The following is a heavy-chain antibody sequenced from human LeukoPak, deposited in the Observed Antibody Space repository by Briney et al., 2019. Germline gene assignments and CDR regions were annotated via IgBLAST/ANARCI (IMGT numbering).Heavy chain of an antibody. J-gene: IGHJ5*02. Sequence: TGGSLRLSCAASGFTFSDYYMSWIRQAPGKGLEWVSHISSRGSTIYYADSVKGRFTISKDNAKNSLYLQMNSLRAEDTAVYYCARYGTMVRGVILNWFDPWGQGTLVTVSS. CDR1: GFTFSDYY. CDR3: ARYGTMVRGVILNWFDP. V-gene: IGHV3-11*04. D-gene: IGHD3-10*01. CDR2: ISSRGSTI.